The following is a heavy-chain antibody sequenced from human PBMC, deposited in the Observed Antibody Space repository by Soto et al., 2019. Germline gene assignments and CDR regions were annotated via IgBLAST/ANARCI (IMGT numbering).Heavy chain of an antibody. V-gene: IGHV3-23*01. D-gene: IGHD4-17*01. CDR1: GFTFSNYA. CDR2: VSGDGRGT. Sequence: EVQLLESGGALVQPGGSLRLSCAASGFTFSNYAVTWVRQAPGRGLEWVSSVSGDGRGTRYADSVRGRFTISRDNSKNTLYLQMNSLTAEDMAIYYCAKDPNGDYVGAFDYWGQGTLVTVSS. CDR3: AKDPNGDYVGAFDY. J-gene: IGHJ4*02.